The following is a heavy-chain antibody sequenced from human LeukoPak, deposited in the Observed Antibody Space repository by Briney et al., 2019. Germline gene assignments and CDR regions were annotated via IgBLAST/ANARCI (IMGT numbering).Heavy chain of an antibody. CDR2: ISYDGSNK. CDR1: GFTFSSYG. V-gene: IGHV3-30*18. CDR3: AKDLGSGWDLDY. Sequence: GGSLRLSCAASGFTFSSYGMHWVRQAPGKGLEWVAVISYDGSNKYYADSVKGRFTISRDNSKNTLYLQMNSLRAEDTAVYYCAKDLGSGWDLDYWGQGTLVTVSS. D-gene: IGHD6-19*01. J-gene: IGHJ4*02.